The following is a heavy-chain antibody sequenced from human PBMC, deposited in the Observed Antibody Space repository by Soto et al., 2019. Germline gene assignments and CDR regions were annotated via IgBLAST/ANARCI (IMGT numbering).Heavy chain of an antibody. J-gene: IGHJ4*02. CDR3: AKGGRQWLVTSDFNY. D-gene: IGHD6-19*01. CDR1: GFIFSDYG. CDR2: IWFDGGNT. Sequence: GGSLRLSCAASGFIFSDYGMHWVRQSPGKGLEWVAVIWFDGGNTHYADSVKGRFTISRDSSKNTVSLEMTSLRAEDTAVYYCAKGGRQWLVTSDFNYWGQGALVTVSS. V-gene: IGHV3-30*02.